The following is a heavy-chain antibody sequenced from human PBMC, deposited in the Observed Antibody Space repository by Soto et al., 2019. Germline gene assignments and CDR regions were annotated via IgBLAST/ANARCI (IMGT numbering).Heavy chain of an antibody. CDR2: ISYGGSNK. D-gene: IGHD2-2*01. J-gene: IGHJ5*02. CDR3: AKDNCISTSCYRLYNGFDP. Sequence: QVQLVESGGGVVQPGRSLRLSCAASEFTFSSYGMHWVRQAPGKGLEWVAVISYGGSNKYYADSVKGRFTISRDNSKNTLYLQMNNLIAEDTAVYYCAKDNCISTSCYRLYNGFDPWGQGTLVTVSS. V-gene: IGHV3-30*18. CDR1: EFTFSSYG.